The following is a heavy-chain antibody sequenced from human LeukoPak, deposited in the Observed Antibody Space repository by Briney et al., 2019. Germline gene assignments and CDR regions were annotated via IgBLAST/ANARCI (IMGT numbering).Heavy chain of an antibody. J-gene: IGHJ6*02. D-gene: IGHD4-23*01. CDR2: ISAYNGNT. Sequence: ASVKVSCKASGYTFTSYGISWVRQAPGQGLEWMGWISAYNGNTNYAQKLQGRVTMTTDTSTSTAYMELRSLRSDDTAVYYCARDHATVVTRYGMDVWGQGTAVTVSS. CDR1: GYTFTSYG. CDR3: ARDHATVVTRYGMDV. V-gene: IGHV1-18*01.